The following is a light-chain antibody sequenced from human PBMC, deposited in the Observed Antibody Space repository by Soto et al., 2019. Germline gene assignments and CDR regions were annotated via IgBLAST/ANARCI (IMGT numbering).Light chain of an antibody. Sequence: DIVLTQSPGTLSLSPGERATLSCRASQSVSNNYLAWYQQKPGQPPRLLIFGASTRVAGIPARFSGSGSGTEFSLTISSLQSEDFAVYYCQQYMNWPTFGQGTRLEI. V-gene: IGKV3-15*01. CDR3: QQYMNWPT. J-gene: IGKJ5*01. CDR2: GAS. CDR1: QSVSNN.